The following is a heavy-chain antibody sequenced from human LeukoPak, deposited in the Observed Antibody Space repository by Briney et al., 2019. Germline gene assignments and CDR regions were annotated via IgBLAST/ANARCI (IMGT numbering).Heavy chain of an antibody. CDR2: INPNSGGT. Sequence: ASVKVSCKSSGGTFSSYAISWVRQAPGQGLEWMGWINPNSGGTNYAQKFQGRVTMTRDTSISTAYMELSRLRSDDTAVYYCASTREYCTNGVCYLIFDYWGQGTLVTVSS. CDR3: ASTREYCTNGVCYLIFDY. V-gene: IGHV1-2*02. J-gene: IGHJ4*02. CDR1: GGTFSSYA. D-gene: IGHD2-8*01.